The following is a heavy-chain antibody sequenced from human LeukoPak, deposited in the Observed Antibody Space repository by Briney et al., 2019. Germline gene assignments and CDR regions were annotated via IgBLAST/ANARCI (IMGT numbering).Heavy chain of an antibody. CDR2: ISNDGRST. CDR3: AKDGAYYYDSSGSNDAFDI. Sequence: GGSLRLSCAASGFTFSSYWMHWVRQAPGKGLVWVSRISNDGRSTYHADSVKGRFTISRDNAKNTLYLQMNSLRSEDTAVYYCAKDGAYYYDSSGSNDAFDIWGQGTMVTLSS. J-gene: IGHJ3*02. D-gene: IGHD3-22*01. V-gene: IGHV3-74*01. CDR1: GFTFSSYW.